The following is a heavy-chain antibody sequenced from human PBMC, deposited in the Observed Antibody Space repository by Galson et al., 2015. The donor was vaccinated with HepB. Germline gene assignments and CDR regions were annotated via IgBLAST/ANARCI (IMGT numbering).Heavy chain of an antibody. CDR3: ARGEDRCSGGSCYSILPGIFDY. V-gene: IGHV1-69*13. D-gene: IGHD2-15*01. CDR2: IIPIFGTA. CDR1: GGTFSSYA. J-gene: IGHJ4*02. Sequence: SVKVSCKASGGTFSSYAISWVRQAPGQGLEWMGGIIPIFGTANYAQKFQGRVTITADESTSTAYMELSSLRSEDTAVYYCARGEDRCSGGSCYSILPGIFDYWGQGTLVTVSS.